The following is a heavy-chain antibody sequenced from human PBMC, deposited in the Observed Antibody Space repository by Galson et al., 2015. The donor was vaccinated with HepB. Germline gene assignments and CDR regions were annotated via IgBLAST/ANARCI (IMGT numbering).Heavy chain of an antibody. CDR1: GFIFSSYG. CDR3: AKGIRGPGRPTPPLAY. D-gene: IGHD3-10*01. V-gene: IGHV3-30*18. J-gene: IGHJ4*02. Sequence: SLRLSCAASGFIFSSYGMHWVRQAPGKGLEWVALISIDGSNKYYADSVKGRFTITRDNSKNTLDLQMDSLRAEDAAVYYCAKGIRGPGRPTPPLAYWGQGTLVTVSS. CDR2: ISIDGSNK.